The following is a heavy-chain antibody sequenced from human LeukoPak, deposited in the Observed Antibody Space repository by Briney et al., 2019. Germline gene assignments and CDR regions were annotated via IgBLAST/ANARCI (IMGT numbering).Heavy chain of an antibody. J-gene: IGHJ5*02. Sequence: PGGSLRVSCAASGFTFSSDWMHCVRQAPGKGLVWVSRISNDGTTTTYADSVKGRFTISRDNAKNTLYLQMNSLRVEDTAIYYCAKMTAPASWGQGTLVTVPS. CDR2: ISNDGTTT. D-gene: IGHD5-18*01. CDR1: GFTFSSDW. V-gene: IGHV3-74*01. CDR3: AKMTAPAS.